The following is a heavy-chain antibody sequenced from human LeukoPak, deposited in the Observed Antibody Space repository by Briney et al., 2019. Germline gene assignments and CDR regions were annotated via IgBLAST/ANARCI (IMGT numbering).Heavy chain of an antibody. Sequence: PSETLSLTCTVSGGSITSYYWSWIRQPPGKGLEWLGYIYYIGSTNYNPSLENRVTISVDTSKNKFSLRLSSVTAADTAVYYCARLGGYSYYYDSSGYRLGELDYWGQGTLVTVSS. V-gene: IGHV4-59*01. CDR2: IYYIGST. CDR1: GGSITSYY. CDR3: ARLGGYSYYYDSSGYRLGELDY. D-gene: IGHD3-22*01. J-gene: IGHJ4*02.